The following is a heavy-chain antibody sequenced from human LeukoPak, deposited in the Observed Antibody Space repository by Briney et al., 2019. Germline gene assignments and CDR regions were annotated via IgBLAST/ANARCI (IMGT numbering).Heavy chain of an antibody. J-gene: IGHJ4*02. V-gene: IGHV3-23*01. Sequence: GGSLRLSCAASGFTFSSYAMSWVRQAPGKGLEWVSGISASGGSTYYADSVKGRFTISRDNSKNTLYVQMNSLRAEDTAVYYCANPQSAGDYWGQGTLVTVSS. D-gene: IGHD6-13*01. CDR2: ISASGGST. CDR3: ANPQSAGDY. CDR1: GFTFSSYA.